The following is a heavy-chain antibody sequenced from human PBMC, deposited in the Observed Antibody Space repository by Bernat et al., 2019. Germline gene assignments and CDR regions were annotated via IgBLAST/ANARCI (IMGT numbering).Heavy chain of an antibody. V-gene: IGHV3-66*01. Sequence: EVQLVESGGGLVQPGGSLRLSCAASGFTVSSNYMSWVRQAPGKGLEWVSVIYSGGSTYYADSVKGRFTISRDNSKNTLYLQMHSLRAEDTAVYYCARDAYSYGYFDYWGQGTLVTVSS. CDR3: ARDAYSYGYFDY. J-gene: IGHJ4*02. CDR2: IYSGGST. CDR1: GFTVSSNY. D-gene: IGHD5-18*01.